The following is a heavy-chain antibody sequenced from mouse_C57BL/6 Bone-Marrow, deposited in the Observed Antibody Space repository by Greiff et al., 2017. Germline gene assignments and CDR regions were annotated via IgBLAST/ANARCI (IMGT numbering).Heavy chain of an antibody. V-gene: IGHV6-3*01. J-gene: IGHJ4*01. CDR2: IRLKSDNYAT. Sequence: EVKVEESGGGLVQPGGSMKLSCVASGFTFSNYWMNWVRQSPEKGLEWVAQIRLKSDNYATHYAESVKGRLTISRDDSKSSVYLQMNNLRAEDTGIYYCNRYGNYKDYYAMDYWGQGTSVTVSS. D-gene: IGHD2-10*02. CDR3: NRYGNYKDYYAMDY. CDR1: GFTFSNYW.